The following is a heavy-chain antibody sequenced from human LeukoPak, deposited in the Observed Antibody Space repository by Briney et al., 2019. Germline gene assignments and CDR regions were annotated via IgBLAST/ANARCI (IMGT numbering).Heavy chain of an antibody. CDR1: GYTFTSYG. D-gene: IGHD3-10*01. J-gene: IGHJ4*02. CDR3: ARSDVLLWFGELPN. V-gene: IGHV1-18*01. CDR2: ISAYNGNT. Sequence: ASVKVSCKASGYTFTSYGISWVRQAPGQGLEWMGWISAYNGNTNYAQKLQGRVTMTTDTSTSTAYMELRSLRSDDTAVYYCARSDVLLWFGELPNWGQGTLVTVSS.